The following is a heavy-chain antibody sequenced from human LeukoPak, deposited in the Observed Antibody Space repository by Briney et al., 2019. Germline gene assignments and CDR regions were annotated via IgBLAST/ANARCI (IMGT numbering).Heavy chain of an antibody. CDR1: GFTFSSYG. CDR2: IRYDGSNK. J-gene: IGHJ5*02. Sequence: GGSLRLSCAASGFTFSSYGMHWVRQAPGKGLEWVAFIRYDGSNKYYADSVKGRFTISRDNSKNTLYLQMNSLRAEDTAVYYCAKEKYCYGSGSVNWFDPWGQGTLVTVSS. CDR3: AKEKYCYGSGSVNWFDP. D-gene: IGHD3-10*01. V-gene: IGHV3-30*02.